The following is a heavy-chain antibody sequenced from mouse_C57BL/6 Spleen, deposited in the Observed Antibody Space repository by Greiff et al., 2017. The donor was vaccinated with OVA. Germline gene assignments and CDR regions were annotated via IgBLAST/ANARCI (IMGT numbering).Heavy chain of an antibody. Sequence: VQLQQSGPELVKPGASVKISCKASGYAFTSSWMNWVKQRPGKGLEWIGRIYPGDGDTNYNGKFKGKATLTADKSSSTAYMQLSSLTSEDSAVYYCHLVVADAMDDWGQGTSVTVSS. V-gene: IGHV1-82*01. CDR3: HLVVADAMDD. D-gene: IGHD1-1*01. CDR2: IYPGDGDT. J-gene: IGHJ4*01. CDR1: GYAFTSSW.